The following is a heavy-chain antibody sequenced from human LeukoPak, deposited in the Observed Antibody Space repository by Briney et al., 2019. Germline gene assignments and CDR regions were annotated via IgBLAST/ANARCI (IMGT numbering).Heavy chain of an antibody. Sequence: SETLSLTCSVSGGSISSDVYDWSWIRQPAGKGLEGIGRIYASGSTTYNSSVKSRYTRSIERAKTQFSLTLTSVTAADTAVYYCAGTRRYCSGGSCYNWFDPWGQGTLVTVSS. CDR1: GGSISSDVYD. CDR3: AGTRRYCSGGSCYNWFDP. D-gene: IGHD2-15*01. J-gene: IGHJ5*02. V-gene: IGHV4-61*02. CDR2: IYASGST.